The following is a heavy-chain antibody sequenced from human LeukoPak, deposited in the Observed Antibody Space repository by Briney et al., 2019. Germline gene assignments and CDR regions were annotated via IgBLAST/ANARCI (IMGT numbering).Heavy chain of an antibody. Sequence: GESLRLSCAASGFTFSSYSMNWVRQAPGKGLEWVSYISSSSSTIYYADSVKGRFTISRDNAKNSLYLQMNSLRAEDTAVYYCASQAYGLFHYWGQGTLVTVSS. J-gene: IGHJ4*02. CDR1: GFTFSSYS. D-gene: IGHD3-16*01. V-gene: IGHV3-48*01. CDR3: ASQAYGLFHY. CDR2: ISSSSSTI.